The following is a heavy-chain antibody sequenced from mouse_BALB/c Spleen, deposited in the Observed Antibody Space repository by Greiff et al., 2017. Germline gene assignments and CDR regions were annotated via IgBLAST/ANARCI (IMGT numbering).Heavy chain of an antibody. J-gene: IGHJ4*01. CDR2: ISYDGSN. Sequence: EESGPGLVKPSQSLSLTCSVTGYSITSGYYWNWIRQFPGNKLEWMGYISYDGSNNYNPSLKNRISITRDTSKNQFFLKLNSVTTEDTATYYCARGGTTATIPMDYWGQGTSVTVSS. V-gene: IGHV3-6*02. CDR1: GYSITSGYY. D-gene: IGHD1-2*01. CDR3: ARGGTTATIPMDY.